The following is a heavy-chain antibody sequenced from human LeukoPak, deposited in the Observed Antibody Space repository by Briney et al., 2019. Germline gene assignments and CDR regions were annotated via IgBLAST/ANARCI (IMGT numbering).Heavy chain of an antibody. D-gene: IGHD3-10*01. Sequence: ASVKVSCKASGGTFSSYAISWVRQAPGQGLEWMGGIIPIFGTANYAQKFQGRVTITADESTSTAYMELSSLRSEDTAVYYCARERRITMVRGVIPYYFDYWGQGSLVTVSS. J-gene: IGHJ4*02. CDR1: GGTFSSYA. CDR3: ARERRITMVRGVIPYYFDY. V-gene: IGHV1-69*01. CDR2: IIPIFGTA.